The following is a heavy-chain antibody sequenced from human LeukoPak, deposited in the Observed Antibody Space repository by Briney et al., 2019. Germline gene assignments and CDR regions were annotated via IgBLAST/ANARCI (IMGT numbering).Heavy chain of an antibody. D-gene: IGHD6-19*01. CDR1: GFTFNMYG. CDR3: AKDSGSGWYPY. CDR2: ISFDGSNI. Sequence: GGSLRLSCAASGFTFNMYGMHWVRQAPGKGLEWMAVISFDGSNIYYADSVKGRFTISRDNSKNTLYLQMNSLRAEDTAVYYCAKDSGSGWYPYWGQGTLVTVSS. J-gene: IGHJ4*02. V-gene: IGHV3-30*18.